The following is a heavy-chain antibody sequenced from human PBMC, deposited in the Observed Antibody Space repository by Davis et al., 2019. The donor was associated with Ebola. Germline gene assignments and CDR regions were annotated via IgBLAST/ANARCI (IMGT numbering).Heavy chain of an antibody. Sequence: LEWLGEVSHSGYSNYNPSLKSRVTMSVDMSKNQFSLTLTSVSAADTAVYYCARTTLTSISDAGLGYNFFAPWGQGTLVTVSS. D-gene: IGHD2-21*02. CDR3: ARTTLTSISDAGLGYNFFAP. CDR2: VSHSGYS. J-gene: IGHJ5*02. V-gene: IGHV4-34*01.